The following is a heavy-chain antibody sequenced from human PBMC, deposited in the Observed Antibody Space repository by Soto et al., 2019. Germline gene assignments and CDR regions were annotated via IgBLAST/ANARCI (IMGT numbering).Heavy chain of an antibody. CDR2: IYSGGST. CDR3: ARVLWELPDPNYYYGMDV. D-gene: IGHD1-26*01. Sequence: PGGSLRLSCAASGFTVSSNYMSWVRQAPGKGLGWVSVIYSGGSTYYADSVKGRFTISRDNSKNTLYLQMNSLRAEDTAVYYCARVLWELPDPNYYYGMDVWGQGTTVTVSS. V-gene: IGHV3-66*01. J-gene: IGHJ6*02. CDR1: GFTVSSNY.